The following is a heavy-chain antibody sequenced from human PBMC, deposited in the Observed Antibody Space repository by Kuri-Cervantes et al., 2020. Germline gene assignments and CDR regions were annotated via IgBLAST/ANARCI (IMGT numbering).Heavy chain of an antibody. CDR1: GFTFSNYY. J-gene: IGHJ4*02. CDR2: ISNSANTI. Sequence: GASLKISCAASGFTFSNYYMSWIRQAPGKGLEWISYISNSANTILYADSVKGRFTISRDNAKNSLYLQMDSLRAEGTAVYYCTRSTGLGNYARADYWGQGTLVTVSS. V-gene: IGHV3-11*01. D-gene: IGHD3-10*01. CDR3: TRSTGLGNYARADY.